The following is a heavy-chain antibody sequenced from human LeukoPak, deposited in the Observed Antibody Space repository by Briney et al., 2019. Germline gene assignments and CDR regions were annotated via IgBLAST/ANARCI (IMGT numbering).Heavy chain of an antibody. CDR1: GGSISSGGYY. V-gene: IGHV4-31*03. J-gene: IGHJ4*02. Sequence: SETLSLTCTVSGGSISSGGYYWSWIRQHPGKGLEWIGYIYYSGSTYYNPSLKSRVTISVDTSKNQFSLKLSSVTAADTAVYYCARGLSDYVWGSYCYPDYFDYWGQGTLVTVSS. CDR3: ARGLSDYVWGSYCYPDYFDY. D-gene: IGHD3-16*02. CDR2: IYYSGST.